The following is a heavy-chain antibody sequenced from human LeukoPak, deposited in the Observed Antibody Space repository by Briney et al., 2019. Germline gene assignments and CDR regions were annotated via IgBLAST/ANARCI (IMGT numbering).Heavy chain of an antibody. CDR3: ARPKGGYDYVWGSYRSYYFDY. J-gene: IGHJ4*02. CDR1: GYTFTSYA. Sequence: EASVKVSCKASGYTFTSYAMHWVRQAPGQRLEWMGWINAGNGNTKYSQKFQGRVTITRDTSASTAYMELSSLRSEDTAVYYCARPKGGYDYVWGSYRSYYFDYWGQGTLVTVSS. D-gene: IGHD3-16*02. V-gene: IGHV1-3*01. CDR2: INAGNGNT.